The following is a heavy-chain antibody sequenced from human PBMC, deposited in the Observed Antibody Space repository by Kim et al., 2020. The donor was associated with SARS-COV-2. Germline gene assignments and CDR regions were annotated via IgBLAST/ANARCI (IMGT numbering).Heavy chain of an antibody. CDR3: ARGRVGWTYLDY. Sequence: GGSLRLSCVASGFTFSNYWMSWVRQAPGKGLEWMANIKEDGSEKYYVDSVKGRFTISRDNAKRSLFLQMNSLRAEDTAVYFCARGRVGWTYLDYWGQGT. J-gene: IGHJ4*02. CDR2: IKEDGSEK. D-gene: IGHD3-10*01. V-gene: IGHV3-7*01. CDR1: GFTFSNYW.